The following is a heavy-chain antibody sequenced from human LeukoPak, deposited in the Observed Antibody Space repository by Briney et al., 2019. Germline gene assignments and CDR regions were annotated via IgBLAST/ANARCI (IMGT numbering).Heavy chain of an antibody. CDR2: IYHSGSI. D-gene: IGHD3-22*01. Sequence: KPSETLSLTCTVSGASISSYYWSWIRQPPGKGLEWIGDIYHSGSIKYNPSLKSRVTMSVDTSKNQFSLKLSSVTAADTAIYYCARENPSGYYNRPIDYWGQGTLVTVSS. V-gene: IGHV4-59*01. CDR1: GASISSYY. J-gene: IGHJ4*02. CDR3: ARENPSGYYNRPIDY.